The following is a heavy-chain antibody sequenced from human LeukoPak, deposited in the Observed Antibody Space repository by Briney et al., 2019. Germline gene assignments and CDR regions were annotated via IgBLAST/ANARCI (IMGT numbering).Heavy chain of an antibody. CDR1: SGSISTSNYY. V-gene: IGHV4-39*07. CDR2: IFYSGST. Sequence: PSETLSLTCTVSSGSISTSNYYWGWVRQPPGKALEWIGNIFYSGSTNYNPSLMSRVTISRDTSKNQFSLQVNSVTAADTVVYYCARRGDVWGQGTMVTVSS. CDR3: ARRGDV. J-gene: IGHJ3*01.